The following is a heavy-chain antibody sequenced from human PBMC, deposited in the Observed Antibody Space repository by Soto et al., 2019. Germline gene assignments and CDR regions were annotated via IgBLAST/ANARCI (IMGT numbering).Heavy chain of an antibody. V-gene: IGHV1-8*01. CDR2: MNPYTGNT. Sequence: SSVKVSCKASGYTFATYDFAWVRQATGQGLEWMGWMNPYTGNTGYAQAFRGRLTMTRNTSITTAYMELSSLKSEDTAVYFCARRLERSGPYYLDYWGQGPLVTVSS. CDR1: GYTFATYD. J-gene: IGHJ4*02. CDR3: ARRLERSGPYYLDY. D-gene: IGHD3-16*01.